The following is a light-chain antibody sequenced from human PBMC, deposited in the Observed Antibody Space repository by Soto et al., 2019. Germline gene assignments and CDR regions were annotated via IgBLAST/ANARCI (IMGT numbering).Light chain of an antibody. CDR2: SAS. Sequence: DIQMTQSPSSLSASVGDTVTITCRANQSISMYLSWYQQKPGKAPKLLIYSASILQSGVPSRFSGSGFGTDFTLTINSLQPEDFAGYHCQQSYDMPWTFGQGTKVEIK. J-gene: IGKJ1*01. CDR3: QQSYDMPWT. V-gene: IGKV1-39*01. CDR1: QSISMY.